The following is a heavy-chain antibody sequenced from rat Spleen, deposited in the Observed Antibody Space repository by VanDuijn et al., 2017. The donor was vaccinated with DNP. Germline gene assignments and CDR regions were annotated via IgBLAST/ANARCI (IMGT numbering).Heavy chain of an antibody. Sequence: KYGMAWVRQAPTKGLEWVASISTNGDYTHYGDSVKGRFTISRDNAKNTQYLQMDSLRSEDTATYYCARGVYGGYLAPFAYWGQGTLVTVSS. D-gene: IGHD1-11*01. V-gene: IGHV5S13*01. CDR1: KYG. CDR3: ARGVYGGYLAPFAY. J-gene: IGHJ3*01. CDR2: ISTNGDYT.